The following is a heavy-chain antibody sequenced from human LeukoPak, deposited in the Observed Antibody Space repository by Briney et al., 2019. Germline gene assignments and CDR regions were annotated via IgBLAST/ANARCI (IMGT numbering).Heavy chain of an antibody. Sequence: GRSLRLSCAASGFTFSSYGMHWVRQPPGKWLEWVAVIWDDGSNEYYADSVKGRCTISRDNSKNTLYLQMNSLRAEDTSIYYCARDKGGWPRNAFDYWGQGTLVTVSS. V-gene: IGHV3-33*01. CDR1: GFTFSSYG. CDR2: IWDDGSNE. J-gene: IGHJ4*02. D-gene: IGHD6-19*01. CDR3: ARDKGGWPRNAFDY.